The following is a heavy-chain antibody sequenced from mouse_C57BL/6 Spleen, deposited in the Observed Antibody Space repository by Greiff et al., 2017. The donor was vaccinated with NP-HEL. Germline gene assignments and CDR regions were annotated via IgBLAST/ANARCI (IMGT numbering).Heavy chain of an antibody. V-gene: IGHV1-53*01. D-gene: IGHD1-1*01. CDR1: GYTFTSYW. J-gene: IGHJ4*01. CDR3: ARTGGITTGVAYYYAMDY. CDR2: INPSNGGT. Sequence: QVQLQQPGTELVKPGASVKLSCKASGYTFTSYWMHWVKQRPGQGLEWIGNINPSNGGTNYNEKFKSKATLTVDKSSSTAYMQLSSLTSEDSAVYYCARTGGITTGVAYYYAMDYWGQGTSVTVSS.